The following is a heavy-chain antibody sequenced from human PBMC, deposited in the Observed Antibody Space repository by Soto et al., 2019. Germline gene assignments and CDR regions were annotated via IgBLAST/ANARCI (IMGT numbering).Heavy chain of an antibody. D-gene: IGHD2-2*01. J-gene: IGHJ6*02. V-gene: IGHV1-18*01. Sequence: ASVKVSCKASGYTFTSCGISWVRQAPGQGLEWMGWISAYNGNTNYAQKLQGRVTMTTDTSTSTAYMELRSLRSDDTAVYYCARDGDIVVVPAAPDPYYYYYGMDVWGQGTTVTVSS. CDR2: ISAYNGNT. CDR3: ARDGDIVVVPAAPDPYYYYYGMDV. CDR1: GYTFTSCG.